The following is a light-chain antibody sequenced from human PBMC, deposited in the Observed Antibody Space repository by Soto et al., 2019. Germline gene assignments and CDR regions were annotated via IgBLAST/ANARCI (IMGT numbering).Light chain of an antibody. J-gene: IGKJ5*01. Sequence: EIVMTQSPATLSVSPGERATLSCMASQSISSNLAWYQQKPGQAPRLLIYGASTRATGIPARFSGSGSGTEFTLTISSLQSEDFAVYYCQQHNNWPLAFGQGTRLEIK. V-gene: IGKV3-15*01. CDR1: QSISSN. CDR3: QQHNNWPLA. CDR2: GAS.